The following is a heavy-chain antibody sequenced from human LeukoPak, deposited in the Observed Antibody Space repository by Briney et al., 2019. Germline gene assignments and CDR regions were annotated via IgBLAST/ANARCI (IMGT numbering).Heavy chain of an antibody. D-gene: IGHD6-13*01. CDR2: IKQDGSEK. CDR1: GFTFSSYW. J-gene: IGHJ4*02. V-gene: IGHV3-7*01. Sequence: GGSLRLSCAASGFTFSSYWMSWVRQAPGKGLEGVANIKQDGSEKYYVDSVKGRFTISRDNANNSLYLQMNSLRAEDTDVYYCARAQQQLVCGYWGQGTLVTVSS. CDR3: ARAQQQLVCGY.